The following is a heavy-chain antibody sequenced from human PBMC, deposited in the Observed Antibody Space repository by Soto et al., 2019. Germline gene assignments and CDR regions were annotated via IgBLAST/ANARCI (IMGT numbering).Heavy chain of an antibody. D-gene: IGHD3-10*01. J-gene: IGHJ6*02. CDR2: VYNTGGT. V-gene: IGHV4-59*08. CDR1: SGPTSSHN. CDR3: GRQGIGPLHGLVDG. Sequence: QVQLQQSGPGLVKPSETLSLTCTVSSGPTSSHNWGWIRQPPGRGLEWIGYVYNTGGTSYNPTLRTXVXXSADTSTKNISLTLSSVTAADTAVYYCGRQGIGPLHGLVDGWGQGTTVSVSS.